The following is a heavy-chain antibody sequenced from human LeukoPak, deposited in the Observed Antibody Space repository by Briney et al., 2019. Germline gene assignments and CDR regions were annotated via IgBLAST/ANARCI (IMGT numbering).Heavy chain of an antibody. V-gene: IGHV1-18*01. D-gene: IGHD3-22*01. Sequence: ASVKVSCKASGYTFTSYGISWVRQAPGQGLEWMGWISAYNGNTNYVQKLQGRVTMTTDTSTSTAYMELRSLRSDDTAVYYCAREGDDYYDSSGYYLNWGQGTLVTVSS. CDR1: GYTFTSYG. CDR2: ISAYNGNT. J-gene: IGHJ4*02. CDR3: AREGDDYYDSSGYYLN.